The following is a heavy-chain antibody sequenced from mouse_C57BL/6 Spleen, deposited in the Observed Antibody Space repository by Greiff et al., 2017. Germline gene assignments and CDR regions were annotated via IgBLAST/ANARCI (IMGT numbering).Heavy chain of an antibody. CDR3: ARLGYDYDHSYAMDY. Sequence: EVKLVESGGDLVKPGGSLKLSCAASGFTFSSYGMSWVRQTPDKRLEWVATISSGGSYTYYPDSVKGRFTISRDNAKNTLYLQMSSLKSEDTAMYYCARLGYDYDHSYAMDYWGQGTSVTVSS. CDR2: ISSGGSYT. CDR1: GFTFSSYG. V-gene: IGHV5-6*01. D-gene: IGHD2-4*01. J-gene: IGHJ4*01.